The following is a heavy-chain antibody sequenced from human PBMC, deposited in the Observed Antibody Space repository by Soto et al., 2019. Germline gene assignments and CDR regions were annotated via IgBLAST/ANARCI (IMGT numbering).Heavy chain of an antibody. J-gene: IGHJ6*02. V-gene: IGHV5-51*01. CDR1: GYSFTSYW. CDR2: IYPGDSDT. CDR3: ARDSPYCSGGSCYSGVYYYYGMDV. D-gene: IGHD2-15*01. Sequence: GESLKISCKGSGYSFTSYWIGWVRQMPGKGLEWMGIIYPGDSDTRYSPSFQGQVTISADKSISTAYLQWSSLKASDTAMYYCARDSPYCSGGSCYSGVYYYYGMDVWGQGTTATVSS.